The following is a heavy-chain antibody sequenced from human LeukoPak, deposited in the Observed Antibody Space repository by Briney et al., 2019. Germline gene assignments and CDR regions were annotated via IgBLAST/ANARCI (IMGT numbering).Heavy chain of an antibody. Sequence: GGSLRLSCAASGFTFSSYAMSWVRQAPGKGLEWVSAISGSGGSTYYADSVKGRFTISRDNSKNTLYLQMNSLRAEDTAVYYCAKDRDIVATLILFDYWGQGTLVTVYS. CDR2: ISGSGGST. V-gene: IGHV3-23*01. D-gene: IGHD5-12*01. CDR1: GFTFSSYA. J-gene: IGHJ4*02. CDR3: AKDRDIVATLILFDY.